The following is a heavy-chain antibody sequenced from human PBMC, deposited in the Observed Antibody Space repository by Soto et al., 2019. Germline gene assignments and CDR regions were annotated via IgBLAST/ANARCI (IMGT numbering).Heavy chain of an antibody. J-gene: IGHJ4*02. CDR2: INPSGGST. CDR3: ARGDSNGWYFDY. V-gene: IGHV1-46*01. CDR1: GYRFTTYQ. D-gene: IGHD6-19*01. Sequence: GSVKVSCKASGYRFTTYQMHWVRQAPGQGLEWMGTINPSGGSTSYAQRFQGRVTMTRDTSTSTVYMQLSSLRSEDTALYYCARGDSNGWYFDYWGQGTLVTVSS.